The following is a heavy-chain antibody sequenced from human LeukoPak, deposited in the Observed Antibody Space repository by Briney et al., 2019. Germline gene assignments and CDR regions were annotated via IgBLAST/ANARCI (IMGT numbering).Heavy chain of an antibody. V-gene: IGHV4-34*01. Sequence: PSETLSLTCAVYGGSFSGYYWSWLRQPPGKGLEWIGEINHSGSTNYNPSLKRRVTISVDTSKNQFSLKLSSVTAADTAVYYCARGHRGYYYYMDVCGKGTTVTVSS. J-gene: IGHJ6*03. D-gene: IGHD3-10*01. CDR2: INHSGST. CDR1: GGSFSGYY. CDR3: ARGHRGYYYYMDV.